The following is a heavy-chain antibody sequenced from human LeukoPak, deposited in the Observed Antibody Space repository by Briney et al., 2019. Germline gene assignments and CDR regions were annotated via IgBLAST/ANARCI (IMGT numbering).Heavy chain of an antibody. D-gene: IGHD5-24*01. CDR1: GYTFTSYG. V-gene: IGHV1-18*01. CDR3: ARSRDGYHLVWFDP. Sequence: ASVKVSCKASGYTFTSYGISWVRQAPGQGLEWMGWISAYNGNTNYAQKLQGRVTMTTDTSTSTAYMELRSLRSDDTAVYYCARSRDGYHLVWFDPWGQGTLVTVSS. CDR2: ISAYNGNT. J-gene: IGHJ5*02.